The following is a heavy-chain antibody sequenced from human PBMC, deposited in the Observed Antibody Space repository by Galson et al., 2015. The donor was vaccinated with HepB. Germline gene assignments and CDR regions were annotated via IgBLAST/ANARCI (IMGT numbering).Heavy chain of an antibody. CDR2: INNDGSST. CDR1: RFTFSRYW. D-gene: IGHD1-26*01. Sequence: SLRLSCAASRFTFSRYWMQWVRQAPGKGLVWVSRINNDGSSTTYADSVKGRFTNSRDNAKNTLYLQMNSLRAEDTAVYYCARDADGVGGTVDYWGQGTLVTVSS. V-gene: IGHV3-74*01. J-gene: IGHJ4*02. CDR3: ARDADGVGGTVDY.